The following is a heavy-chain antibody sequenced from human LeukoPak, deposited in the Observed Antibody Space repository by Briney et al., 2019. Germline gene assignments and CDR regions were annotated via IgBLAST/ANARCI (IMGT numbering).Heavy chain of an antibody. Sequence: SETLSLTCTVSGGSISSSSYYWSWIRQPPGKGLEWIGYIYYSGSTNYNPSLKSRVTISVDTSKNQFSLKLSSVTAADTAVYYCATSGLRWNDAFDIWGQGTMVTVSS. V-gene: IGHV4-61*01. CDR1: GGSISSSSYY. D-gene: IGHD4-23*01. CDR2: IYYSGST. J-gene: IGHJ3*02. CDR3: ATSGLRWNDAFDI.